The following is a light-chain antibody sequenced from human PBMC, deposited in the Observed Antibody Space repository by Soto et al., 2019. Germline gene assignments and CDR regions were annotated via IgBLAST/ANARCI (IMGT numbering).Light chain of an antibody. J-gene: IGKJ2*01. CDR3: QQYGSSVFT. CDR1: QTVTTNY. Sequence: ETVLTQSPGTLSLSPGETATLSCRASQTVTTNYLAWYQQKPDQAPRLLIYGASSRATGIPDRFSRSESGTDFTLTISRLEPEDFAVYYCQQYGSSVFTFGQGTKLEIK. CDR2: GAS. V-gene: IGKV3-20*01.